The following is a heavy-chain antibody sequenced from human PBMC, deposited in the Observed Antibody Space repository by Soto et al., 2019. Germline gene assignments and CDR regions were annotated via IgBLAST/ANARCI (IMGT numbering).Heavy chain of an antibody. J-gene: IGHJ4*02. CDR2: ISYDGSNI. Sequence: PGGSLRLSCAASGFTFSIYAMHWVRHAPGEGLEWVAVISYDGSNIYYADSVKGRFTISRDNSKNTLYLQMNSLGAEDTAMYYCASGPSYNNGWSYFDYWGQGTLVTVSS. CDR1: GFTFSIYA. CDR3: ASGPSYNNGWSYFDY. D-gene: IGHD6-19*01. V-gene: IGHV3-30-3*01.